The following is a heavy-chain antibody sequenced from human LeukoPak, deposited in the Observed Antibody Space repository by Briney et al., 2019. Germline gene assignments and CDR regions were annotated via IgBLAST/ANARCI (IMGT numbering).Heavy chain of an antibody. J-gene: IGHJ4*02. Sequence: SETLSLTCTVSGYSISSGYYWGWIRQPPGKGLEWIGSIYHSGSTYYNPSLKSRVTISVDTSKNQFSLKLSSVTAADTAVYYCARANTAMVPDSFDYWGQGTLVTVSS. V-gene: IGHV4-38-2*02. D-gene: IGHD5-18*01. CDR2: IYHSGST. CDR1: GYSISSGYY. CDR3: ARANTAMVPDSFDY.